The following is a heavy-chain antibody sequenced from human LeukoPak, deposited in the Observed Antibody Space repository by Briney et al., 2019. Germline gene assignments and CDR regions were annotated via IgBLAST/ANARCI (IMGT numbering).Heavy chain of an antibody. V-gene: IGHV3-21*01. CDR3: ARGGPHYYDSSGYGAFDI. CDR2: ISSTSSYI. J-gene: IGHJ3*02. CDR1: GFTFSSYA. Sequence: GGSLRLSCAASGFTFSSYAMNWVRQAPGKGLEWVSSISSTSSYIYYADSVKGRFTISRDNAKNSLYLQMNSLRAEDTAVYYCARGGPHYYDSSGYGAFDIWGQGTMVTVSS. D-gene: IGHD3-22*01.